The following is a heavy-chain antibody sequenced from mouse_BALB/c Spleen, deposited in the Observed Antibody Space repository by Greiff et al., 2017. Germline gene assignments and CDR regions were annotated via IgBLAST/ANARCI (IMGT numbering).Heavy chain of an antibody. CDR3: AKDYGSSYWYFDV. Sequence: VQLQESGAELVRPGVSVKISCKGSGYTFTDYAMHWVKQSHAKSLEWIGVISTYYGDASYNQKFKGKATMTVDKSSSTAYMELARLTSEDSAIYYCAKDYGSSYWYFDVWGEGTTVTVSS. D-gene: IGHD1-1*01. CDR1: GYTFTDYA. V-gene: IGHV1S137*01. J-gene: IGHJ1*01. CDR2: ISTYYGDA.